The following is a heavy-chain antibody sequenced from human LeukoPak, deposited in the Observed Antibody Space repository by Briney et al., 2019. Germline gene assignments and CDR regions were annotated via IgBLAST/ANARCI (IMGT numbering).Heavy chain of an antibody. V-gene: IGHV3-21*01. D-gene: IGHD6-13*01. Sequence: KTGGSLRLSCAASRFTFSTYSMNWVRQAPGKGLEWVSFISSSNNFKYYADSCRDNAKNSLCLQMNSLRVDDAAVYYCVRDGERAGNMDSWGQGTLVTVSS. J-gene: IGHJ4*02. CDR2: ISSSNNFK. CDR3: VRDGERAGNMDS. CDR1: RFTFSTYS.